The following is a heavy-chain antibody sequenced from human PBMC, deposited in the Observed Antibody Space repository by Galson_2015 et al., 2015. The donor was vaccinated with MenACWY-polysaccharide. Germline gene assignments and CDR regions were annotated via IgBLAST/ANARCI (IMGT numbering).Heavy chain of an antibody. CDR1: GFTVSSNY. Sequence: SLRLSCAASGFTVSSNYMSWVRQAPGKGLEWVSVIYSGGSTYYADSVKGRFTISRDNSKNTLYLQMNSLRVEDTAVYYCARGQKWELLLDYWGQGTLVTVSS. D-gene: IGHD1-26*01. CDR3: ARGQKWELLLDY. V-gene: IGHV3-66*02. CDR2: IYSGGST. J-gene: IGHJ4*02.